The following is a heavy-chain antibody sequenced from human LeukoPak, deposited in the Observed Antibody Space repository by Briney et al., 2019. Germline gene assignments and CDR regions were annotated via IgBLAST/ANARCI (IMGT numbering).Heavy chain of an antibody. Sequence: PGESLKISCKGSGYSFTSYWIGWVRQMPGKGLEWMGIIYPGDSDTRYSPSFQGQVTISADKSISTAYLQWSSLKASDTAMYYCARQRDCSGGSCYLDAFDIWGQGTMVTVSS. D-gene: IGHD2-15*01. V-gene: IGHV5-51*01. J-gene: IGHJ3*02. CDR1: GYSFTSYW. CDR2: IYPGDSDT. CDR3: ARQRDCSGGSCYLDAFDI.